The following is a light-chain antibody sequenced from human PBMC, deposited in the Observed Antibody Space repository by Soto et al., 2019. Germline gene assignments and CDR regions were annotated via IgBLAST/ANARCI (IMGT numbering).Light chain of an antibody. V-gene: IGLV1-51*01. CDR3: ATWDTSLSAVV. CDR2: GND. Sequence: QSVLTQPPSVSAAPGQKVTISCSGSNSNIGNNIVSWYQQLPGTAPKLLIYGNDRRPSGIPDRFSGSKSGTSATLGITGLPTGDEAEYYCATWDTSLSAVVFGGGTKLTVL. J-gene: IGLJ3*02. CDR1: NSNIGNNI.